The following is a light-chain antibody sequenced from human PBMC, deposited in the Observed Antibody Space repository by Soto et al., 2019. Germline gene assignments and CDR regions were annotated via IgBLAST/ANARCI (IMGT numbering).Light chain of an antibody. CDR3: QQYNEWPLT. Sequence: ETVMTQSPATLSVSPGEKATLSCSASQSVIINLAWYQQKPGQVPRLLIYGASTRASDIPARFSGSGSGTEFTLTISSLQSEDFAVYYCQQYNEWPLTFGGGTKVEIE. CDR1: QSVIIN. J-gene: IGKJ4*01. V-gene: IGKV3-15*01. CDR2: GAS.